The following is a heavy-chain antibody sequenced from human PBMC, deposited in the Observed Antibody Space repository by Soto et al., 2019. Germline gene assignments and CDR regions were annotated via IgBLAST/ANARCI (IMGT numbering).Heavy chain of an antibody. CDR2: IWYDGSLE. V-gene: IGHV3-33*03. J-gene: IGHJ4*02. CDR1: GFSFSSFG. Sequence: QVQLVESGGGVVQPGRSLRLSCAASGFSFSSFGMHWVRQAPGKGLEWVAIIWYDGSLEYYADSVKGRFTISRDNSKNPLYLQMNSLRVEDTAVYYCAKPSYDFWSGYYHPFDYWGQGTLVTVSS. D-gene: IGHD3-3*01. CDR3: AKPSYDFWSGYYHPFDY.